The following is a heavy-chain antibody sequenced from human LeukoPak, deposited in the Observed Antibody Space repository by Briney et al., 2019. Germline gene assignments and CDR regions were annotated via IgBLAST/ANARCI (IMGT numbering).Heavy chain of an antibody. Sequence: SETLSLTCTVSGGSISSYYWSWIRQPPGKGLEWIGCIYYSGSTNYNPSLKSRVTISVDTSKNQFSLKLSSVTAADTAVYYCARQQNYFDYWGQGTLVTVSS. CDR3: ARQQNYFDY. CDR2: IYYSGST. J-gene: IGHJ4*02. CDR1: GGSISSYY. V-gene: IGHV4-59*08.